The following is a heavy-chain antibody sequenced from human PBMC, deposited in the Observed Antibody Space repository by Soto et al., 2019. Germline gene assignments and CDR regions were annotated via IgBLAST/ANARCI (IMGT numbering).Heavy chain of an antibody. J-gene: IGHJ3*02. CDR3: ARGGGVGVAGSAAFDM. D-gene: IGHD3-3*01. Sequence: QLHLVQSGAVVKKPGASVTVSCSASGYPVTAYYMHWVRQAPGRGLEWMGGINPATGAAKYTQTFQGMVTRTREPSTSTVFLELSGLTSWETAVFYLARGGGVGVAGSAAFDMWGQGTLVTVSS. V-gene: IGHV1-2*02. CDR1: GYPVTAYY. CDR2: INPATGAA.